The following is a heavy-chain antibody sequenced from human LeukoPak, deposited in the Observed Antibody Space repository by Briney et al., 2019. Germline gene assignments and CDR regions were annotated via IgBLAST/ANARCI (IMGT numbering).Heavy chain of an antibody. Sequence: TGGSLRLSCAASGFTFSSDRMSWVRQAPGKGLEWVSVISGSGGATFYGDPVQGRFTISRDNARDTLYLQMSSLRAEDTAVYYCGKYLQTSVGANDYWGQGTLVTVSS. V-gene: IGHV3-23*01. CDR3: GKYLQTSVGANDY. CDR1: GFTFSSDR. J-gene: IGHJ4*02. CDR2: ISGSGGAT. D-gene: IGHD1-26*01.